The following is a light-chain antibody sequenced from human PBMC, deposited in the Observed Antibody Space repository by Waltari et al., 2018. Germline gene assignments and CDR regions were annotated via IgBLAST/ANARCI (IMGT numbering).Light chain of an antibody. CDR3: QQSYSTPWT. Sequence: DIQMTQSPSSLSASVGDRVTITCRASQSISSYLNWYQQKPGKAPKLLIDAASSLQSGVPSRFSGSGAGTDFTLPISSLQPEDFATYYCQQSYSTPWTFGQGTKVEIK. CDR1: QSISSY. V-gene: IGKV1-39*01. CDR2: AAS. J-gene: IGKJ1*01.